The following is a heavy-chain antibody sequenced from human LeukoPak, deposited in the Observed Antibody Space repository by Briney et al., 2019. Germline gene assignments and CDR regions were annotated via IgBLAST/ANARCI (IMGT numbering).Heavy chain of an antibody. V-gene: IGHV4-34*01. CDR2: INHSGST. J-gene: IGHJ5*02. CDR3: ARHWDNYDFWSGYSFDP. Sequence: SETLCLTCAVYGGSFSGYYWSWIRQPPGKGLEWIGEINHSGSTNYNPSLKSRVTISVDTSKNQFSLKLSSVTAADTAVYYCARHWDNYDFWSGYSFDPWGQGTLVTVSS. CDR1: GGSFSGYY. D-gene: IGHD3-3*01.